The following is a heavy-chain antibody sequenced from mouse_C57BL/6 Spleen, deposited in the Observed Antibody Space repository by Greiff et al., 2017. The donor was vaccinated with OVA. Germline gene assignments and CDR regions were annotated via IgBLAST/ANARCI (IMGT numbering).Heavy chain of an antibody. V-gene: IGHV5-16*01. CDR3: ARASYSWYFDY. Sequence: DVKLVESEGGLVQPGSSMKLSCTASGFTFSDYYMAWVRQVPEKGLEWVANINYDGSSTYYLDSLKSRFIISRDNAKNILYLQMSSLKSEDTATYYCARASYSWYFDYWGQGTTLTVSS. J-gene: IGHJ2*01. D-gene: IGHD1-1*01. CDR1: GFTFSDYY. CDR2: INYDGSST.